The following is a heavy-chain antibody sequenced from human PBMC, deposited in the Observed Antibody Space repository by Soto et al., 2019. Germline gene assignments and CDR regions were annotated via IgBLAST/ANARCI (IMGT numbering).Heavy chain of an antibody. Sequence: SETLSLTCTVSGGSISSGGYYWSWIRQHPGKGLEWIGYIYYSGSTYYNPSLKSRVTISVDTSKNQFSLKLSSVTAADTAVYYCARDFSGYSGYDTWGQGTLVTVSS. V-gene: IGHV4-31*03. CDR3: ARDFSGYSGYDT. CDR1: GGSISSGGYY. D-gene: IGHD5-12*01. J-gene: IGHJ5*02. CDR2: IYYSGST.